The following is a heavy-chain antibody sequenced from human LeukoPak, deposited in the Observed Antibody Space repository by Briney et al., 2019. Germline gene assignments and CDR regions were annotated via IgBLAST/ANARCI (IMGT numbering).Heavy chain of an antibody. J-gene: IGHJ6*02. V-gene: IGHV3-30*18. Sequence: GRSLRLSCAASGFTFSSYGMHWVRQAPGKGLEWVAVIAYDGSNAYYADSVKGRFFISRDNSKNTLYLQMNSLRAEDTAVYYCAKYLSAKGPPYALDVWGQGTTVSVSS. CDR1: GFTFSSYG. CDR2: IAYDGSNA. CDR3: AKYLSAKGPPYALDV.